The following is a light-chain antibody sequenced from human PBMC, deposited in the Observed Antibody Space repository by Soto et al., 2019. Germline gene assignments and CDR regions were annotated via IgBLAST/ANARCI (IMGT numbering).Light chain of an antibody. V-gene: IGLV2-8*01. CDR2: EVS. J-gene: IGLJ2*01. CDR1: SSDVGGYNY. Sequence: QSVLTQPPSASGSPGQSVTISCTGTSSDVGGYNYVSWYQQHPVKAAKLMIYEVSKRPSGVPDRFSGSKSGNTASLTVSGLQAEDEAEYYCSSYAGSNNFVVFGGGTKLTVL. CDR3: SSYAGSNNFVV.